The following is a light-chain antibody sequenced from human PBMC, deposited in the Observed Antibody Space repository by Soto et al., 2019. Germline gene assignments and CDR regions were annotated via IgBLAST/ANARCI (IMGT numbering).Light chain of an antibody. CDR3: QQYNKWPPWT. Sequence: ETVMTQSPATLSVSPGDEVTVFCRASQSVGRNLAWYQQKPGQAPRLLIYGASTRATGIPDRFIGSGSGTDFSLTISSLQSEDFAVYHCQQYNKWPPWTFGQGTKVEI. CDR1: QSVGRN. J-gene: IGKJ1*01. V-gene: IGKV3-15*01. CDR2: GAS.